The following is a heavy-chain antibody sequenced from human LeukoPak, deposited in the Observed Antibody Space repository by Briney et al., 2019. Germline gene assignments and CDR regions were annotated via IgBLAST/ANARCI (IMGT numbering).Heavy chain of an antibody. J-gene: IGHJ6*02. CDR2: LSNGGNIA. Sequence: GESLTLSCAASGFTFSSYWMHWVRQTPGEGLVWVSQLSNGGNIASYADSVKGRFTISRDNAKNSLYLQMTSLRADDPAVYYWARCGTPNNHYDYGMDVSGQGTTVAVSS. V-gene: IGHV3-74*01. D-gene: IGHD1-26*01. CDR3: ARCGTPNNHYDYGMDV. CDR1: GFTFSSYW.